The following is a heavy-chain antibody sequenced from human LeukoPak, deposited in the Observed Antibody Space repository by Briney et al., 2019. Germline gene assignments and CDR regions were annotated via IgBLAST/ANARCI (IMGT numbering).Heavy chain of an antibody. CDR3: ARDGTLPSYEYYYYMDV. D-gene: IGHD1-26*01. Sequence: ASVKVSCKASGYTFSSYGISWVRQAPGQGLEWMGWISASNGDTIYAQKFQGRVTMTTDTSTTTAYMELRSLRSDDTAVYYCARDGTLPSYEYYYYMDVWGKGTTVTIS. J-gene: IGHJ6*03. CDR1: GYTFSSYG. CDR2: ISASNGDT. V-gene: IGHV1-18*01.